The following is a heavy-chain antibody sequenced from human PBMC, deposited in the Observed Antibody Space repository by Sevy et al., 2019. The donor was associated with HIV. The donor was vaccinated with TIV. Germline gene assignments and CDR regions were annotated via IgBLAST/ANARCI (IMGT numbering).Heavy chain of an antibody. V-gene: IGHV3-30-3*01. J-gene: IGHJ4*02. CDR1: GFIFSTYF. D-gene: IGHD6-13*01. CDR2: ISYDGNNK. CDR3: ARAYSSWFGTVHY. Sequence: GGSLRLSCAASGFIFSTYFMHWVRQAPGKGLEWVAAISYDGNNKYYADSVKGRFTISRDNPKNTLFLQVNSLRPEDTAVYYCARAYSSWFGTVHYWGQGTLVTVSS.